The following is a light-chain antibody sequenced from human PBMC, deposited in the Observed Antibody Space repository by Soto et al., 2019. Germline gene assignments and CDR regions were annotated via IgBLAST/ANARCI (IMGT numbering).Light chain of an antibody. CDR2: GNS. CDR1: SSNIGAGYD. J-gene: IGLJ3*02. V-gene: IGLV1-40*01. CDR3: QSYDSSLSGWV. Sequence: QSVLTQPPSVSGAPGQRATISCTASSSNIGAGYDVHWYQQLPGTVPKLLIYGNSNRPSGVPDRFSGSKSGTSASLAITGLQAEDEADYYCQSYDSSLSGWVFGGGTKLTVL.